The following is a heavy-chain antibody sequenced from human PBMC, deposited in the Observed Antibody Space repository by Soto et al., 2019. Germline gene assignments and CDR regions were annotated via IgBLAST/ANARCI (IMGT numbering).Heavy chain of an antibody. CDR1: GGSISSSSYY. D-gene: IGHD7-27*01. J-gene: IGHJ4*02. Sequence: SETLSLTCTVSGGSISSSSYYWGWIRQPPGKGLEWIGSIYYSGSTYYNPSLKSRVTISVDTSKNQFSLKLSSVTAAVTAVYYCASDYLTGVIFDYWGQGTLVTVSS. CDR2: IYYSGST. CDR3: ASDYLTGVIFDY. V-gene: IGHV4-39*07.